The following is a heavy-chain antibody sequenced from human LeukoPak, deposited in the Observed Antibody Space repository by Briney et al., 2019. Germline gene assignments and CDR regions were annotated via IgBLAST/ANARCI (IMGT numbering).Heavy chain of an antibody. CDR3: ARGVRISMVRGVTKRNYYYYMDV. D-gene: IGHD3-10*01. Sequence: ASVNVSCKASGYTFTSYDINWVRQATGQGLEWMGWMNPNSGYTGYAQKFQGRVTMTRNTSISTAYIELSSLRSEDTAVYYCARGVRISMVRGVTKRNYYYYMDVWGKGTTVTISS. CDR2: MNPNSGYT. CDR1: GYTFTSYD. J-gene: IGHJ6*03. V-gene: IGHV1-8*01.